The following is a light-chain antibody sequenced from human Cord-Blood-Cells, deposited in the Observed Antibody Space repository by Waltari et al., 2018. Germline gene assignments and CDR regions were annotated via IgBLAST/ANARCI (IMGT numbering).Light chain of an antibody. V-gene: IGLV6-57*01. CDR1: RGSIASNY. Sequence: NFMLTQPHSVAESPGKTVTISCTRSRGSIASNYVQAYQQRPGRSPTTVIYEDNQRPSGVPDRFSGSIDSSSNSAYLTISGLKTEDEADYYCQSYDSSNQVFGGGTKLTVL. J-gene: IGLJ3*02. CDR2: EDN. CDR3: QSYDSSNQV.